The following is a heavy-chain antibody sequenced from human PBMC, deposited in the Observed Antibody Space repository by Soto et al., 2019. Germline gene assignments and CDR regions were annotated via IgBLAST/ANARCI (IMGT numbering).Heavy chain of an antibody. CDR1: GGSIISNDW. CDR2: IIHTGRT. CDR3: AKAPLLEGVSDY. D-gene: IGHD2-8*01. Sequence: QVQLQESGPGLVKPSGTLSLTCAVSGGSIISNDWYTWVRQPPNKGLGWIGEIIHTGRTNYNPSLKSRVTMSVDKSKNAFSLRMTSVTAADTAIYYCAKAPLLEGVSDYWGQGTLVTVSS. J-gene: IGHJ4*02. V-gene: IGHV4-4*02.